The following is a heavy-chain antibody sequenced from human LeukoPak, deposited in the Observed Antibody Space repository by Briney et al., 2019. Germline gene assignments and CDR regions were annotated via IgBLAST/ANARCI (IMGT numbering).Heavy chain of an antibody. D-gene: IGHD3-10*01. Sequence: SETLSLTCTVSGGSISSSSYYWSWIRQPPGKGLEWIGEINHSGSTNYNPSLKSRVTISVDTSKNQFSLKLSSVTAADTAVYYCTSGGYFDYWGQGTLVTVSS. J-gene: IGHJ4*02. CDR1: GGSISSSSYY. CDR3: TSGGYFDY. V-gene: IGHV4-39*07. CDR2: INHSGST.